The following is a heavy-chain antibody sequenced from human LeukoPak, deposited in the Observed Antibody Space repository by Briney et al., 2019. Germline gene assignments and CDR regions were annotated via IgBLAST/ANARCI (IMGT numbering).Heavy chain of an antibody. CDR1: GFTFSSYG. J-gene: IGHJ4*02. CDR2: ISYDGSNK. V-gene: IGHV3-30*18. Sequence: PGRSLRLSCAASGFTFSSYGMHWVRQAPAKGLEWVAVISYDGSNKYYADSVKGRFTISRDNSKNTLYLQMNSLRAEDTAVYYCAKDVIAAADTEGFDYWGQGTLVTVSS. D-gene: IGHD6-13*01. CDR3: AKDVIAAADTEGFDY.